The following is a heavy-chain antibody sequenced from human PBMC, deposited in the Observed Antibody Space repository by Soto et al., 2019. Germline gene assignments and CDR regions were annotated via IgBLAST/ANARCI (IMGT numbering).Heavy chain of an antibody. V-gene: IGHV4-30-2*01. Sequence: PSEPLSLTCAVYGGSISTGGYSWNWIRQPPGKGLEWVGYIYHSGSTYDNPSLKSRVTMSVNRSKNQFSLNLTSVTAADTAVYFCARGHYRYAMDVWGQGTTVTVSS. J-gene: IGHJ6*02. CDR3: ARGHYRYAMDV. CDR1: GGSISTGGYS. CDR2: IYHSGST.